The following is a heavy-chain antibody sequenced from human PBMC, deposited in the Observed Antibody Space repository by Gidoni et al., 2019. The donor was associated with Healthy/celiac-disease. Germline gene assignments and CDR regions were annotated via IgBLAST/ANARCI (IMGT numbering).Heavy chain of an antibody. CDR2: IYYSGST. CDR3: ARYNMWGGYDEAIDY. J-gene: IGHJ4*02. D-gene: IGHD5-12*01. V-gene: IGHV4-39*01. CDR1: GGSIRSCSYY. Sequence: QLQLQESSPGLVKPSETLSLTCTVSGGSIRSCSYYWGWIRQPPGKGLEWIGSIYYSGSTYYNPSLKSRVTISVDTSKNQFSLKLSSVTAADTAVYYCARYNMWGGYDEAIDYWGQGTLVTVSS.